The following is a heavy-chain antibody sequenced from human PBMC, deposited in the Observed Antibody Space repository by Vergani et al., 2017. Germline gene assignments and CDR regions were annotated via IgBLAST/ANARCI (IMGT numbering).Heavy chain of an antibody. Sequence: QVQLVQSGAEVKKPGASVKVSCKASGYTFTGYYMHWVRQAPGQGLEWMGWINPNSGGTNYAQKFQGRVTMTRDTSISTAYMELSRLGSDDKAVYYCARDHAEVGPGYCTNGVCYGIYYFDYWGQGTLVTVSS. V-gene: IGHV1-2*02. CDR1: GYTFTGYY. CDR3: ARDHAEVGPGYCTNGVCYGIYYFDY. D-gene: IGHD2-8*01. J-gene: IGHJ4*02. CDR2: INPNSGGT.